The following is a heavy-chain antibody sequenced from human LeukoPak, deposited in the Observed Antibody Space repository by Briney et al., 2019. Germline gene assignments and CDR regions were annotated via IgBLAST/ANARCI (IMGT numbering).Heavy chain of an antibody. CDR2: IYYSGGT. Sequence: SETLSLTCTVSGGSISSYYWSWIRQPPGKGLEWIGYIYYSGGTNYNPSLKSRVTISVDTSKNQFSLKLSSVTAADTAVYYCARGYYDSSGYSPSAFDIWGQGTMVTVSS. J-gene: IGHJ3*02. CDR1: GGSISSYY. V-gene: IGHV4-59*01. CDR3: ARGYYDSSGYSPSAFDI. D-gene: IGHD3-22*01.